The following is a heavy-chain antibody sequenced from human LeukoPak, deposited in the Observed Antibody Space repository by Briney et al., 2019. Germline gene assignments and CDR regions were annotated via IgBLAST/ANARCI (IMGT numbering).Heavy chain of an antibody. Sequence: GSLRLSCAASGFTFDDYAMHWVRQAPGKGLEWVTNIKPDEGEKFYLDSVKGRFTVSRDNAKNSLYLQMNSLRVEDTAVYYCVRYYTRHSWYFDLWGRGTLVTVSS. D-gene: IGHD3-10*01. CDR2: IKPDEGEK. CDR1: GFTFDDYA. J-gene: IGHJ2*01. V-gene: IGHV3-7*01. CDR3: VRYYTRHSWYFDL.